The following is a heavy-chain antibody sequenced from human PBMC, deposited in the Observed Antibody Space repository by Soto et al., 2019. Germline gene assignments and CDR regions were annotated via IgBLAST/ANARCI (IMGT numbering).Heavy chain of an antibody. CDR2: INHSGST. Sequence: SETLSLTCAVYGGSFSGYYWSWIRQPPGKGLEWIGEINHSGSTNYNPSLKSRVTISVDTSKNQFSLKLSSVTAADTAVYYCARGGRLIAAAGRNPIYYYYGMDVWGQGTTVTVYS. D-gene: IGHD6-13*01. J-gene: IGHJ6*02. V-gene: IGHV4-34*01. CDR3: ARGGRLIAAAGRNPIYYYYGMDV. CDR1: GGSFSGYY.